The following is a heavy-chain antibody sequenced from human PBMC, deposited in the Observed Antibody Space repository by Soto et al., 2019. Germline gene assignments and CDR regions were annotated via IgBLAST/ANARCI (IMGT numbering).Heavy chain of an antibody. CDR1: GFTFSSYG. J-gene: IGHJ4*02. Sequence: QGQMVESGGGVIQPGRSLRLSCAASGFTFSSYGMHWVRQAPGKGLEWVAVILFDENKKYYAESVKGRFTISRDNSKNTLYLQMNSLRIEDTAVYYCAKGTSGRYPNDDFDYWGQGTLVTVSS. CDR3: AKGTSGRYPNDDFDY. CDR2: ILFDENKK. V-gene: IGHV3-30*18. D-gene: IGHD1-26*01.